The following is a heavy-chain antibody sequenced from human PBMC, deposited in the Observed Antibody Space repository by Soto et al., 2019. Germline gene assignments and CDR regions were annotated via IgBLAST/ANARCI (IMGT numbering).Heavy chain of an antibody. CDR1: GFTFSSYA. V-gene: IGHV3-23*01. CDR3: AKDQIVLRYFDWSQPVDY. D-gene: IGHD3-9*01. Sequence: PGGSLRLSCAASGFTFSSYAMRWVRQAPGEGQEWVSAIRGSGGSTYYADSVKGRFTISRDNSKNTLYLQMNSLRAEDTAVYYCAKDQIVLRYFDWSQPVDYWGQGTLVTVSS. J-gene: IGHJ4*02. CDR2: IRGSGGST.